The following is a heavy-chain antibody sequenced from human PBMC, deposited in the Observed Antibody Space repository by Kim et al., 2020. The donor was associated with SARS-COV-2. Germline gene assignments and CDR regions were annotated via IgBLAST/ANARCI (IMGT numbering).Heavy chain of an antibody. CDR3: ARGVRHLKSGITIFGVVIIGPNWFDP. CDR1: GGSFSGYY. V-gene: IGHV4-34*01. J-gene: IGHJ5*02. CDR2: INHSGST. Sequence: SETLSLTCAVYGGSFSGYYWSWIRQPPGKGLEWIGEINHSGSTNYNPSLKSRVTISLDTSKNQFSLKLSSVTAADTAVYYCARGVRHLKSGITIFGVVIIGPNWFDPWSQGTLVTVSS. D-gene: IGHD3-3*01.